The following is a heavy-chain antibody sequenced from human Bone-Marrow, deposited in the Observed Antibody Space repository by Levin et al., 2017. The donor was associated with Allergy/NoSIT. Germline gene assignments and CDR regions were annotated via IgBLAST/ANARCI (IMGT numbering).Heavy chain of an antibody. D-gene: IGHD2-21*02. CDR3: AKGSVTPQVSYYYGLDV. V-gene: IGHV3-23*01. CDR2: ISGSGDSA. J-gene: IGHJ6*02. Sequence: PGGSLRLSCAASGFNFNTYAMHWVRQAPGEGLEWVSSISGSGDSAYYIDSVKGRLTISRDNSKNTLYLQLNSPRVEDTAIYYCAKGSVTPQVSYYYGLDVWGQGTTVIVSS. CDR1: GFNFNTYA.